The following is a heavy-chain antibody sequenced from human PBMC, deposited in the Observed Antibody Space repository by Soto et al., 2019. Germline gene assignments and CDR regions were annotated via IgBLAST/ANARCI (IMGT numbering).Heavy chain of an antibody. Sequence: QVQLVQSGAEVKKPGASVKVSCKASGYTFTSYGISWVRQAPGQGLEWMGWISAYNGNTNYAQKLQGRVTMTTDTSTSTAHMELRSLRSDDTAVYYCAVYSNSHYYYYDGMDVWGQGTTVTVSS. V-gene: IGHV1-18*01. CDR1: GYTFTSYG. D-gene: IGHD4-4*01. J-gene: IGHJ6*02. CDR3: AVYSNSHYYYYDGMDV. CDR2: ISAYNGNT.